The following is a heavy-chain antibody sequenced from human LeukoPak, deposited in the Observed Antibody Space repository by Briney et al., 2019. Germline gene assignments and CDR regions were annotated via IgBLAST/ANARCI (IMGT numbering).Heavy chain of an antibody. CDR1: GFTFSSYA. J-gene: IGHJ4*02. Sequence: PGGSLRLSCAASGFTFSSYAMNWVRQAPGKGLGWVSAISGSGGTTYYADSVKGRFTISRDNSKNTLCLQMNSLRAEDTAVYYCAKDLGEYIYGSPPTYWGQGTLVTVSS. CDR2: ISGSGGTT. V-gene: IGHV3-23*01. D-gene: IGHD5-18*01. CDR3: AKDLGEYIYGSPPTY.